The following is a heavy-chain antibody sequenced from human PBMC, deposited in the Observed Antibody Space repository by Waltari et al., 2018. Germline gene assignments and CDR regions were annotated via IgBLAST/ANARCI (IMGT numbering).Heavy chain of an antibody. CDR1: GYSFTSYW. CDR3: ARHLLYGSGSYYSEERMDV. CDR2: IYPVDSDT. J-gene: IGHJ6*02. Sequence: EVQLVQSGAEVKKPGESLKISCKGSGYSFTSYWIGWVRQMPGKGLEWMGIIYPVDSDTRYSPSFQGQVTISADKSISTAYLQWSSLKASDTAMYYCARHLLYGSGSYYSEERMDVWGQGTTVTVSS. V-gene: IGHV5-51*01. D-gene: IGHD3-10*01.